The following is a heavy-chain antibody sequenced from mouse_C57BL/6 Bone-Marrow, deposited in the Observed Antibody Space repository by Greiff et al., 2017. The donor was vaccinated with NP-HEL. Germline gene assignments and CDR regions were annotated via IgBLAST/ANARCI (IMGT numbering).Heavy chain of an antibody. Sequence: QVQLKQPGAELVKPGASVKLSCKASGYTFTSYWMHWVKQRPGQGLEWIGMIHPNSGSTNYNEKFKSKATLTVDKSSSTAYMQLSSLTSEDSAVYYCAKIYYDYDEDYWGQGTTLTVSS. V-gene: IGHV1-64*01. CDR3: AKIYYDYDEDY. CDR2: IHPNSGST. J-gene: IGHJ2*01. D-gene: IGHD2-4*01. CDR1: GYTFTSYW.